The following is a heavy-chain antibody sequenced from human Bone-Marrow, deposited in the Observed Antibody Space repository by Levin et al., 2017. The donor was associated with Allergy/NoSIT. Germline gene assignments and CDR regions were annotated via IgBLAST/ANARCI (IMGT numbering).Heavy chain of an antibody. D-gene: IGHD5-24*01. CDR2: ISYDAKNK. Sequence: GGSLRLSCAASGFTFRSYAMHWVRQAPGKGLEWVAVISYDAKNKYYADSVKGRFTISRDNSQNTVYLQMDSLRAEDTAVYYCARDRDKDGNKYDYLDHWGQGTLVTVSS. J-gene: IGHJ4*02. V-gene: IGHV3-30*04. CDR1: GFTFRSYA. CDR3: ARDRDKDGNKYDYLDH.